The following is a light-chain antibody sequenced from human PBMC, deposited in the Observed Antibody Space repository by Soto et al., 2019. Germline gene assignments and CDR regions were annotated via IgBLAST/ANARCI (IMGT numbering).Light chain of an antibody. Sequence: EIVMTQSPATLSVSPGERATLSCRASQSVSSNLAWYQQKAGQAPRLLIYGASIRATGIPDRFSGSGSGTEFTLTISSLQSEDFALYYCQQYKNWPPLTFGGGTKVEIK. J-gene: IGKJ4*01. CDR3: QQYKNWPPLT. CDR1: QSVSSN. CDR2: GAS. V-gene: IGKV3-15*01.